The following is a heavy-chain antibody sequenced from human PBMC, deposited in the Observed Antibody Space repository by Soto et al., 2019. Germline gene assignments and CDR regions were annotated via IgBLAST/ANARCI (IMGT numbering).Heavy chain of an antibody. CDR3: ARDRSSGSYGFDF. CDR1: GGSISSYY. CDR2: IYYSGST. D-gene: IGHD1-26*01. V-gene: IGHV4-59*01. J-gene: IGHJ4*02. Sequence: SETLSLTCTVSGGSISSYYWSWIRQPPGKGLEWIAYIYYSGSTNYNPSLKSRVTISVDTPKNQFSLKLSSVTAADTAVYYCARDRSSGSYGFDFWGQGTLVTVSS.